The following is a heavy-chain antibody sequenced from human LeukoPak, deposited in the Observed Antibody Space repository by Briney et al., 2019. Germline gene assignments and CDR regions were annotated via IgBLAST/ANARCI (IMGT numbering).Heavy chain of an antibody. J-gene: IGHJ6*02. CDR3: ARGLGDYYDSSGYYYYYGMDV. CDR2: IKQDGSEK. V-gene: IGHV3-7*01. Sequence: GGSLRLSCAASGFTFSSYWMSWVRQAPGKGLEWVANIKQDGSEKYYVDSVKGRFTISRDNAKNSLYLQMNSLRAEDTAVYYCARGLGDYYDSSGYYYYYGMDVWGQGTTVTVSS. D-gene: IGHD3-22*01. CDR1: GFTFSSYW.